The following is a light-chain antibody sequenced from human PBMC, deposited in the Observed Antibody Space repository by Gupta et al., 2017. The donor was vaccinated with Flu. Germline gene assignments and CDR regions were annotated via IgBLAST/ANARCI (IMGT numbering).Light chain of an antibody. CDR1: QNIGTN. J-gene: IGKJ2*01. V-gene: IGKV1-39*01. Sequence: PSSVTAFVGDRVTITCRASQNIGTNLNWYQQRPGKAPRSLIFSTSNLHGGVPSRFSGSGSGSDFSLTISSLQPEDVGTYFCHQSYGPPYTFGQGTKLEIK. CDR3: HQSYGPPYT. CDR2: STS.